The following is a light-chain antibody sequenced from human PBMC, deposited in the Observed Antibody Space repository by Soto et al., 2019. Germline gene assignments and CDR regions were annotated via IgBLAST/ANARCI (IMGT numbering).Light chain of an antibody. V-gene: IGLV1-44*01. CDR3: AAWDDSLSVV. Sequence: QSVLIQPPSASGTPGQRVTISCSGSSSNIGRNSVNWYQQLPGTAPRLVIYVNNQRPSGVSARFSGSRSGTTASLAISGFQAEDEADYYCAAWDDSLSVVFGGGTKLTVL. J-gene: IGLJ2*01. CDR1: SSNIGRNS. CDR2: VNN.